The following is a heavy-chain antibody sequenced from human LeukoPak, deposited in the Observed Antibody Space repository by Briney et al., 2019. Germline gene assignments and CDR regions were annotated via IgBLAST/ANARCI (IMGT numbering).Heavy chain of an antibody. CDR3: ARDGIAVARPLDY. V-gene: IGHV3-21*01. CDR2: ISSSSSYI. D-gene: IGHD6-19*01. J-gene: IGHJ4*02. CDR1: GFTFDDYA. Sequence: GRSLRLSCAASGFTFDDYAMNWVRQAPGKGLEWVSSISSSSSYIYYADSVKGRFTISRDNAKNSLYLQMNSLRAEDTAVYYCARDGIAVARPLDYWGQGTLVTVSS.